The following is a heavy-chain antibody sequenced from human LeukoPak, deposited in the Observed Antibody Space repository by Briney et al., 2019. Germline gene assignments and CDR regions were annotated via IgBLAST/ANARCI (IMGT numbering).Heavy chain of an antibody. CDR3: ARGARGSIDLDY. Sequence: ASVKVSCKASGYTFTSYDFNWVRQVTGQGLEWMGWMNANNGNTGYAQKFQDRVTMTRNTSINIVYMELSSLRSEDTAVYYCARGARGSIDLDYWGQGTLVTVSS. J-gene: IGHJ4*02. CDR1: GYTFTSYD. V-gene: IGHV1-8*02. CDR2: MNANNGNT. D-gene: IGHD2-2*01.